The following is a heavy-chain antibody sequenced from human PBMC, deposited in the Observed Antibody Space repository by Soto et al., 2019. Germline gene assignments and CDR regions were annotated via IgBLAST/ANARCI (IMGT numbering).Heavy chain of an antibody. CDR1: GFSFSNYA. CDR2: ITSSGGST. Sequence: PGGSLRLSCVVSGFSFSNYAMSWVRQAPGKGLEWVSSITSSGGSTYFADSVKGRFSISRDNSKNTLYLQLNSLRAEDTAVYYCTNGPLITGDSWGQGTLVTVSS. D-gene: IGHD3-22*01. CDR3: TNGPLITGDS. V-gene: IGHV3-23*01. J-gene: IGHJ5*01.